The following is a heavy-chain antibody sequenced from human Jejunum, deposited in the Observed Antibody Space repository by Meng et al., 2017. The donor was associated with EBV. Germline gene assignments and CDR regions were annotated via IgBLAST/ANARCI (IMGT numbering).Heavy chain of an antibody. Sequence: QVQLQQGGAGLWKPSGPLSPPCAVYRGSFRGYYWSWIRQHPGKGLEWIGEINHSGSTNYNPSLRSRVTISVETSKNQFSLRLNSVTAADTAVYYCARVAFSYTTRSLDSWGQGTLVTVSS. D-gene: IGHD3-16*02. J-gene: IGHJ4*02. V-gene: IGHV4-34*02. CDR1: RGSFRGYY. CDR3: ARVAFSYTTRSLDS. CDR2: INHSGST.